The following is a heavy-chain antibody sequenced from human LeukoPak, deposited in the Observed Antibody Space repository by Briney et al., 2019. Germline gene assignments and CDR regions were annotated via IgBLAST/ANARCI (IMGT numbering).Heavy chain of an antibody. D-gene: IGHD1-1*01. V-gene: IGHV3-21*01. CDR2: ISSSSSYI. CDR3: AREKVMGTTGFDY. J-gene: IGHJ4*02. CDR1: GFTFSSYS. Sequence: GGSLRLSCAASGFTFSSYSMNWVRQAPGKGLEWVSSISSSSSYIYYADSVKGRFTISRDNAKNSLYLQMNSLRAEDTAVYYCAREKVMGTTGFDYWGQGTLVTASS.